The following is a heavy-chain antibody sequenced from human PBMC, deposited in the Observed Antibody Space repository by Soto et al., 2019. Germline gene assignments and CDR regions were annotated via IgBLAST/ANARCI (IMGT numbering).Heavy chain of an antibody. D-gene: IGHD2-2*01. J-gene: IGHJ4*02. CDR1: GGSISSYY. Sequence: SETLSLTCTVSGGSISSYYWSWIRQPPGKGLEWIGYIYYSGSTNYNPSLKSRVNISVDTSKNQFSMKLSSVTAADTAVYYCARALYCSSTSCYDYWGQGTLVTVS. CDR3: ARALYCSSTSCYDY. CDR2: IYYSGST. V-gene: IGHV4-59*08.